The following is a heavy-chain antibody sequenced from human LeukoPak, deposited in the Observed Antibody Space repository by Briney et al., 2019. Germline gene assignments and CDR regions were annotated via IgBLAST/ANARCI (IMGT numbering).Heavy chain of an antibody. D-gene: IGHD3-22*01. V-gene: IGHV3-7*01. CDR3: ATSYDSSGNN. J-gene: IGHJ4*02. Sequence: GGSLRLSCTASGFTFSIFWMSWVRQAPGKGLEWVANIKQDGSAKYYVDSVKGRFTISRDNARNSLYLEMNNLRAEDTAIYYCATSYDSSGNNWGQGTLVTVSS. CDR2: IKQDGSAK. CDR1: GFTFSIFW.